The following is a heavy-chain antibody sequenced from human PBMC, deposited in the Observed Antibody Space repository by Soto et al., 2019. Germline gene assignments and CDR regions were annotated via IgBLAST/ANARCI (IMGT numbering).Heavy chain of an antibody. CDR1: GYTFTSYY. J-gene: IGHJ5*02. Sequence: QVQLVQSGAEVKKPGASVKVSCKASGYTFTSYYMHWVRQAPGQGLEWMGIINPSGGSTSYAQKFQGRVTMTRDTSTSTVYMELSRLRSEDTAVYYCARDTQYYYEPYNWFDPWGQGTLVTVSS. CDR3: ARDTQYYYEPYNWFDP. V-gene: IGHV1-46*01. CDR2: INPSGGST. D-gene: IGHD3-22*01.